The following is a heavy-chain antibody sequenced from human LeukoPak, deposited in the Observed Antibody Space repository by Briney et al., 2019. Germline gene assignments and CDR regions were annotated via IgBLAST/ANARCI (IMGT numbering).Heavy chain of an antibody. CDR2: IYSGGST. Sequence: GGSLRLSCAASGFTVSSNYMSWVRQAPGKGLEWVSVIYSGGSTYYADSVKGRFTISRDNSKNTLYLQMNSLRAEDTAVYYCARASRATLRYFDWALDYWGQGTLVTVSS. J-gene: IGHJ4*02. CDR3: ARASRATLRYFDWALDY. CDR1: GFTVSSNY. D-gene: IGHD3-9*01. V-gene: IGHV3-53*01.